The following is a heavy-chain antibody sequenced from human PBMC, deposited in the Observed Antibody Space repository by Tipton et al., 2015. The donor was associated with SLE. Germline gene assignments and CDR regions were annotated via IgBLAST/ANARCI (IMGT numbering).Heavy chain of an antibody. CDR2: ISWNSGSI. J-gene: IGHJ4*02. CDR1: GLTFSSYG. V-gene: IGHV3-9*01. D-gene: IGHD2-8*01. Sequence: SLRLSCTASGLTFSSYGMHWVRQAPGKGLEWVSGISWNSGSIGYADSVRGRFATSRDDAERSLYLQMDSLRAEDTALYYCTRLMVGASTRGFDSWGQGTLVTVSS. CDR3: TRLMVGASTRGFDS.